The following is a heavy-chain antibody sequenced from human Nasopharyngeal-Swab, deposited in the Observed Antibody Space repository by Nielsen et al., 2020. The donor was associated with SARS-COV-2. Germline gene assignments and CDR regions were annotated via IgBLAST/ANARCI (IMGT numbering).Heavy chain of an antibody. CDR1: GGSFSGYY. CDR2: ISRSGRT. D-gene: IGHD3-22*01. Sequence: GSLRLSCAVYGGSFSGYYWSWIRQSPGKGLEWIGEISRSGRTNHNPTLNSRVTISLDTSKNQFSLKVTSVTAADTAVYYCARQGVPIRGWFKDYDRTAYEYWGQGTLVTVSS. V-gene: IGHV4-34*01. J-gene: IGHJ4*02. CDR3: ARQGVPIRGWFKDYDRTAYEY.